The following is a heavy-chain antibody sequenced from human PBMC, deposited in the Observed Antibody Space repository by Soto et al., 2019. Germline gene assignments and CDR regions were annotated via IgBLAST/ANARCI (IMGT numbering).Heavy chain of an antibody. CDR1: GGTFSNDI. D-gene: IGHD5-12*01. Sequence: QVQLVQSGAEVKKPGSSVKVSCESSGGTFSNDIITWVRQAPGQGLEWMGRIVLLLNIANYAQKFQGRVTITAXNXAXTXXMDLNSLTSEATAAYYCVKNSPIGSTFSGYDGIDYWGQGTLVTVSS. CDR2: IVLLLNIA. CDR3: VKNSPIGSTFSGYDGIDY. J-gene: IGHJ4*02. V-gene: IGHV1-69*02.